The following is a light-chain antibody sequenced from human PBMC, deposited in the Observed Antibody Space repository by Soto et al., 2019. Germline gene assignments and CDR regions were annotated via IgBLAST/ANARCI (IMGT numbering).Light chain of an antibody. V-gene: IGLV2-14*01. Sequence: QSALTQPASVSGSPGQSITISCTSSDVSGYNYVSWYQQHPDKAPKVMIYDVSNRPSGVSNRFSGSKSGNTASLTISGLQAEDEADYYCSSYTSSSTLVVLGGGTKLTVL. CDR3: SSYTSSSTLVV. CDR1: SSDVSGYNY. CDR2: DVS. J-gene: IGLJ2*01.